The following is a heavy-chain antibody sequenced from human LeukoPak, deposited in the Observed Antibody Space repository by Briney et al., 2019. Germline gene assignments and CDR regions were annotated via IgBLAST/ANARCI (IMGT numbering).Heavy chain of an antibody. J-gene: IGHJ6*02. V-gene: IGHV4-59*01. D-gene: IGHD3-10*01. CDR1: GGSISSYY. Sequence: SETLSLTCTVSGGSISSYYWSWIRQPPGKGLEWIGYIYHSGSTNYNPSLKSRVTISVDTSKNQFSLKLSSVTSADTAVYYCARDSQGVWFGESYYYYGMDVWGQGTSVTVSS. CDR2: IYHSGST. CDR3: ARDSQGVWFGESYYYYGMDV.